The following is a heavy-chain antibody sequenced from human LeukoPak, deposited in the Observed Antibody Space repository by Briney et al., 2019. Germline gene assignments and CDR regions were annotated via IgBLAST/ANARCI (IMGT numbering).Heavy chain of an antibody. J-gene: IGHJ6*02. V-gene: IGHV3-33*01. Sequence: GGSPRLSCAASGFTFSSYGMHWVRQAPGKGLEWVAVIWYDGSNKYYADSVKGRFTISRDNSKNTLYLQMNSLRAEDTAVYYCARDQAAAPTAGMDVWGQGTTVTVSS. CDR2: IWYDGSNK. CDR3: ARDQAAAPTAGMDV. CDR1: GFTFSSYG. D-gene: IGHD6-13*01.